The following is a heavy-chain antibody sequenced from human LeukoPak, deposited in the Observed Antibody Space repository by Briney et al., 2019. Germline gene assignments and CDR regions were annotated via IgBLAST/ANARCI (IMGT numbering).Heavy chain of an antibody. J-gene: IGHJ6*02. Sequence: PGASLRLSCAASGFTFSSYAMSWVRQAPGKGLEWVSAISGSGGSTYYADSVKGRFTISRDNSKNTLYLQMNSLRAEDTAVYYCARTRYCSGGSCYHSGYYGMDVWGQGTTVTVSS. D-gene: IGHD2-15*01. CDR2: ISGSGGST. CDR3: ARTRYCSGGSCYHSGYYGMDV. CDR1: GFTFSSYA. V-gene: IGHV3-23*01.